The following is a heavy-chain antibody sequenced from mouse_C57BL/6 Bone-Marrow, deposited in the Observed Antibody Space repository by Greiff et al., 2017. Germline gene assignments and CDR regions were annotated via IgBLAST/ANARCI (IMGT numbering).Heavy chain of an antibody. D-gene: IGHD1-1*01. CDR1: GFTFSSYT. CDR2: ISGGGGNT. CDR3: ARPVYGYYFDY. V-gene: IGHV5-9*01. Sequence: EVHLVESGGGLVKPEGSLKLSCAASGFTFSSYTMSWVRQTPEKRLEWVATISGGGGNTYYPDSVKGRFTISRDNAKNTLYLQMSSLRSEDTALYYCARPVYGYYFDYWGQGTTLTVSS. J-gene: IGHJ2*01.